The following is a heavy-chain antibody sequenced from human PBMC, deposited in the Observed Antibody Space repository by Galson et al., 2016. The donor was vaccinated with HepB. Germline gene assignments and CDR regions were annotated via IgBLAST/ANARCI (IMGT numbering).Heavy chain of an antibody. D-gene: IGHD3-16*01. V-gene: IGHV3-53*01. CDR2: IYGGGTT. CDR3: ASHGGSPSGLLGATEGLDY. CDR1: GFSVNNNY. J-gene: IGHJ4*02. Sequence: SLRLSCAASGFSVNNNYMTWVRQAPGKGLEWVSVIYGGGTTYFADSVKGRFTMSRDTSKNTLYLQMHSLRAEDTAVYYCASHGGSPSGLLGATEGLDYWGLGTLVTVSS.